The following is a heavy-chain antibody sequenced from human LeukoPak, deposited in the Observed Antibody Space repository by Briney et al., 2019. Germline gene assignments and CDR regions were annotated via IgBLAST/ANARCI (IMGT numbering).Heavy chain of an antibody. J-gene: IGHJ4*02. Sequence: SETLSLTCTVSGGSISSYYWSWIRRPPGKGLEWIGYIYYSGSNNYNPSLKSRVTISVDRSKNQFSLKLSSVTAADTAVYYCARVKYDILTGILFDYWGQGTLVTVSS. CDR3: ARVKYDILTGILFDY. CDR1: GGSISSYY. V-gene: IGHV4-59*01. D-gene: IGHD3-9*01. CDR2: IYYSGSN.